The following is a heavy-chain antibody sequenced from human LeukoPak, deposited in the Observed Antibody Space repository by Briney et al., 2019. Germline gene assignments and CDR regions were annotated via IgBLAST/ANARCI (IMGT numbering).Heavy chain of an antibody. CDR1: GYTFTSYD. CDR2: MNPNSGNA. D-gene: IGHD6-13*01. V-gene: IGHV1-8*03. J-gene: IGHJ4*02. CDR3: ARAGYSSPVVY. Sequence: ASVKVSCKASGYTFTSYDINWVRQAPGQGLEWMGWMNPNSGNAGYAQKFQGRVTITRNTSISTAYMELSSLRSEDTAVYYCARAGYSSPVVYWGQGTLVTVSS.